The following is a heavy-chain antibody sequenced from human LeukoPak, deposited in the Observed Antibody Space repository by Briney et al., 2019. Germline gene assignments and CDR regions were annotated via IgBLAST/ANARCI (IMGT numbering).Heavy chain of an antibody. D-gene: IGHD5-24*01. CDR3: ARSCRDGYRDFDY. Sequence: NPGASLQISCKCSGYIFTSYWIGWGRQLPGKGLEWMGIIYPGDSDTRYSPSFQGQVTISADKSISTAYLQWSSLKASDTAMYYCARSCRDGYRDFDYWGQGTLVTVSS. V-gene: IGHV5-51*01. CDR2: IYPGDSDT. CDR1: GYIFTSYW. J-gene: IGHJ4*02.